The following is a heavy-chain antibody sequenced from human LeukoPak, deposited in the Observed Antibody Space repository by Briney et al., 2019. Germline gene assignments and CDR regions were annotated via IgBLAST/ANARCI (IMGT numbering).Heavy chain of an antibody. CDR1: GGSFSGYY. CDR2: INHSGST. Sequence: PSDTLSLTCAVYGGSFSGYYWSWIPHPPGKGLECRGEINHSGSTNYNPALKSRVTISVDTAKNQFSLKLSSVTAADTAVYYCARRRRIVGATPGAFDIWGQGTMVTVSS. CDR3: ARRRRIVGATPGAFDI. V-gene: IGHV4-34*01. D-gene: IGHD1-26*01. J-gene: IGHJ3*02.